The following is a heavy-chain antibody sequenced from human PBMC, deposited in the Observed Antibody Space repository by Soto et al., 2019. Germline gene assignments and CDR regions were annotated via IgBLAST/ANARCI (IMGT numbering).Heavy chain of an antibody. CDR1: GFTFSTNV. CDR2: IGGSGVST. V-gene: IGHV3-23*01. CDR3: AKGSGRPRFGTLIHALDL. J-gene: IGHJ3*01. Sequence: GGSLRLSCAASGFTFSTNVISWVRQAPGKGLEWVAGIGGSGVSTYYADSVKGRFTISRDNSKNTLDLQLNSLRDDDEAMYYCAKGSGRPRFGTLIHALDLWGQGTMVTVSS. D-gene: IGHD3-10*01.